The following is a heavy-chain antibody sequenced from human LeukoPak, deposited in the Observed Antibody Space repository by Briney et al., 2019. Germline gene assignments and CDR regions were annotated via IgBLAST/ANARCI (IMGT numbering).Heavy chain of an antibody. Sequence: GGSLRLSCVASGFTFSTYAMSWVRQAPGKGLEWVSAISGSGGSTYYADSVKGRFTISRDNSKNTLYLQMNSLRAEDTAVYYCATPPGGIAANWGQGTLVTVSS. CDR2: ISGSGGST. J-gene: IGHJ4*02. V-gene: IGHV3-23*01. CDR3: ATPPGGIAAN. D-gene: IGHD6-13*01. CDR1: GFTFSTYA.